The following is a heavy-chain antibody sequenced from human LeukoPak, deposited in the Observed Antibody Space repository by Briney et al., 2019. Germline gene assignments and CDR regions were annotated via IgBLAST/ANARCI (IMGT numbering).Heavy chain of an antibody. CDR1: GGSISSYY. D-gene: IGHD5-12*01. V-gene: IGHV4-59*08. J-gene: IGHJ3*02. Sequence: SETLSLTCTVSGGSISSYYWSWIRQPPGKGLEWIGYIYYSGSTNYNPSLKSRVTISVDTSKNQFSLKLSSVTAADTAVYYCARQGYANAFDIWGQGTMVTVSS. CDR2: IYYSGST. CDR3: ARQGYANAFDI.